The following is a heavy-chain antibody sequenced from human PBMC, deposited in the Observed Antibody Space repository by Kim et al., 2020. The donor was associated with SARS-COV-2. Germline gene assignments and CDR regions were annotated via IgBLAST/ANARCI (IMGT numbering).Heavy chain of an antibody. D-gene: IGHD3-22*01. CDR1: GFTFSNYE. CDR2: ITNSGSPI. V-gene: IGHV3-48*03. CDR3: VREKRFYDGDDYYRGMDV. J-gene: IGHJ6*01. Sequence: GGSLRLSCVGSGFTFSNYEMHWVRQAPGKGLEWISYITNSGSPIYYADSVRGRFTISRDNAKNSLYLQMNSLRAEDTAVYYCVREKRFYDGDDYYRGMDVWGQGTTVTVSS.